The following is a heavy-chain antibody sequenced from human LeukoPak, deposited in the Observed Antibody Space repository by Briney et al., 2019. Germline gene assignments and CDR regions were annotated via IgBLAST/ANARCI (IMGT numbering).Heavy chain of an antibody. CDR3: AREITMIVVPHDAFDI. CDR1: GGSISSYY. CDR2: IYYSGST. V-gene: IGHV4-59*12. D-gene: IGHD3-22*01. Sequence: SETLSLTRTVSGGSISSYYWSWIRQPPGKGLEWIGYIYYSGSTNYNPSLKSRVTISVDTSKNQFSLKLSSVTAADTAVYYCAREITMIVVPHDAFDIWGQGTMVTVSS. J-gene: IGHJ3*02.